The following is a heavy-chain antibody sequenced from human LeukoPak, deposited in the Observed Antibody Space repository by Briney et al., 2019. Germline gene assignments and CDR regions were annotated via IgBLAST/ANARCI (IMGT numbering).Heavy chain of an antibody. V-gene: IGHV4-30-4*01. Sequence: SETLSLTCTVSGGSISSGDYYWSWIRQPPGKGLEWIGYIYYSGSTYYNPSLKSRVTISVDTSKNQFSLKLSSVTAADTAVYYCARTVGATTYDYWGQGTLVTVSS. CDR2: IYYSGST. CDR3: ARTVGATTYDY. CDR1: GGSISSGDYY. D-gene: IGHD1-26*01. J-gene: IGHJ4*02.